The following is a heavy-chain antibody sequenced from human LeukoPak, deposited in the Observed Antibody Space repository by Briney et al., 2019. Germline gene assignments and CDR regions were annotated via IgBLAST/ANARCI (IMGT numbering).Heavy chain of an antibody. CDR2: ISGSGGST. CDR1: GFTFSSYA. Sequence: QSGGSLRLSCAASGFTFSSYAMSWVRQAPGKGLEWVSAISGSGGSTYYADSVKGRFTISRDNSKNTLYLQMNSLRAEDTAVYYCANPFGVVINPYQHPNWFDPWGQGTLVTVSS. J-gene: IGHJ5*02. D-gene: IGHD3-3*01. V-gene: IGHV3-23*01. CDR3: ANPFGVVINPYQHPNWFDP.